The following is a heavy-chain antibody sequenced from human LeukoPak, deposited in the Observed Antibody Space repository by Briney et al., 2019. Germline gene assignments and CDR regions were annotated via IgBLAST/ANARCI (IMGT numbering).Heavy chain of an antibody. CDR3: APQTMILVL. CDR1: VVTFNAHW. D-gene: IGHD3-22*01. CDR2: IKEDGSKT. J-gene: IGHJ4*02. Sequence: GGSLRLSCVASVVTFNAHWVSWVRQAPGKGLEWVANIKEDGSKTDYVDSVKGRFTISRDNAKNSVFLQMNSLRAEDTAVYYCAPQTMILVLGGQGTLVTVSS. V-gene: IGHV3-7*02.